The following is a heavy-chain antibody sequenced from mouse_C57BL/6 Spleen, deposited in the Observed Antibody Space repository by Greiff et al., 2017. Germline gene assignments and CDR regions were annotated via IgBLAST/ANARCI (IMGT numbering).Heavy chain of an antibody. J-gene: IGHJ1*03. V-gene: IGHV1-26*01. CDR1: GYTFTDYY. Sequence: VQLQQSGPELVKPGASVKISCKASGYTFTDYYMNWVKQSHGKSLEWIGDINPNNGGTSYNQKFKGKATLTVDKSSSTAYMELRSLKSEDSAVYYCASPYGSSSHWYFDVWGTGTTVTVSS. CDR2: INPNNGGT. D-gene: IGHD1-1*01. CDR3: ASPYGSSSHWYFDV.